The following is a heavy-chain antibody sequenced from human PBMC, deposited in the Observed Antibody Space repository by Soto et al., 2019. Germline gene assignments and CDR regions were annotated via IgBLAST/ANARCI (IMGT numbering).Heavy chain of an antibody. V-gene: IGHV1-69*13. CDR1: GGTFSRFA. CDR2: IIPIFGKV. D-gene: IGHD2-2*01. CDR3: ARANALVPAAMAPWDYYYGMGV. J-gene: IGHJ6*02. Sequence: GASVKVSCKASGGTFSRFAISWVRQAPGQGIEWMGGIIPIFGKVDYAQKLQGRVTITADESTSTAYMELSSLRSEDTAVYYCARANALVPAAMAPWDYYYGMGVWGQGTTVTVSS.